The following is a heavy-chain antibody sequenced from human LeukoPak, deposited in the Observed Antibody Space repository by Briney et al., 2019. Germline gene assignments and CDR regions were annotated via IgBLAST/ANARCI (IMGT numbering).Heavy chain of an antibody. V-gene: IGHV3-21*01. J-gene: IGHJ5*02. Sequence: NPGGSLRLSCEASGFNFNTYSMAWVRQAPGKGLEWVSIISRASESIFYADSVKGRFTISRDNAKNSLYLRMNGLRAEDTAAYYCARDYFTYYYGSGSFDPWGQGTLVTVSS. CDR1: GFNFNTYS. CDR3: ARDYFTYYYGSGSFDP. D-gene: IGHD3-10*01. CDR2: ISRASESI.